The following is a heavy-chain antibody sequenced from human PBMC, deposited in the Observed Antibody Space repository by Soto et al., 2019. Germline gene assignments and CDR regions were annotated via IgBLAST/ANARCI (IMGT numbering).Heavy chain of an antibody. CDR3: ARGGNGDNVGYWYFDL. CDR1: GYTFTTYY. J-gene: IGHJ2*01. V-gene: IGHV1-46*01. D-gene: IGHD4-17*01. CDR2: INPGGVST. Sequence: QVQLVQSGAEVKKPGASVEVSCKESGYTFTTYYIHWVRHAPGQGLEGMGVINPGGVSTKYAQKFQDRVTMTSDTSTSTVYMDLSSRRSEDTAVYFCARGGNGDNVGYWYFDLWGRGTLVTVSP.